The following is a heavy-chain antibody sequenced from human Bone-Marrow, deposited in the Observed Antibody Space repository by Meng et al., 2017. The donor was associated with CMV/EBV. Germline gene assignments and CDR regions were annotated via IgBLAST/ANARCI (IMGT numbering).Heavy chain of an antibody. CDR2: INPNSGGT. CDR1: GYTFTGYY. Sequence: ASVKVSCKASGYTFTGYYMHWVRQAPGQGLEWMGWINPNSGGTNYAQKFQGRVTMTRDTSISTAYMELSRLRSDDTAVYYCARVSVDIVVVPAVNYYYYYGMDVWGQGTTVTVSS. CDR3: ARVSVDIVVVPAVNYYYYYGMDV. D-gene: IGHD2-2*03. J-gene: IGHJ6*02. V-gene: IGHV1-2*02.